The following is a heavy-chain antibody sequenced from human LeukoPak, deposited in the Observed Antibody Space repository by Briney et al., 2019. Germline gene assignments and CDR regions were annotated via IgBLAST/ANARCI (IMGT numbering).Heavy chain of an antibody. Sequence: ASVKVSCKASGGTFSSYAISWVRQAPGQGLEWMGGIIPIFGTANYAQKFQGRVTITTDESTSTAYMELSSLRSEDTAVYYCARDRGGVRFLEWLPSPFGSYYYYMDVWGKGTTVTVSS. CDR2: IIPIFGTA. CDR1: GGTFSSYA. J-gene: IGHJ6*03. CDR3: ARDRGGVRFLEWLPSPFGSYYYYMDV. V-gene: IGHV1-69*05. D-gene: IGHD3-3*01.